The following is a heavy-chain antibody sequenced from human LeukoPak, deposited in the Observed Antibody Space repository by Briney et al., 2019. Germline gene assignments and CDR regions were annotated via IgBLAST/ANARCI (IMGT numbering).Heavy chain of an antibody. J-gene: IGHJ4*02. CDR3: ARHFPSSGWY. Sequence: PGESLKISCKGSGYSFTSYWIGWVRQMPGKGLEWMGIIYPADSDTRYNPSFQGQVTISADKSISTAHLQWSSLKASDTAMYYCARHFPSSGWYWGQGTLVTVSS. V-gene: IGHV5-51*01. CDR1: GYSFTSYW. D-gene: IGHD6-19*01. CDR2: IYPADSDT.